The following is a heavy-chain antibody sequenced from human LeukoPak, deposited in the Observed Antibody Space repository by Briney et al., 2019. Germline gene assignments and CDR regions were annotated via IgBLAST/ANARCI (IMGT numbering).Heavy chain of an antibody. CDR3: ARESWSSSWYLDYYYYYMDV. J-gene: IGHJ6*03. CDR1: GGSISSHY. V-gene: IGHV4-59*11. D-gene: IGHD6-13*01. Sequence: SETLSLTCTVSGGSISSHYWSWIRQPPGKGLERIGYIYYSGSTNYNPSLKSRVTISVDTSKNQFSLKLSSVTAADTAVYYCARESWSSSWYLDYYYYYMDVWGKGTTVTVSS. CDR2: IYYSGST.